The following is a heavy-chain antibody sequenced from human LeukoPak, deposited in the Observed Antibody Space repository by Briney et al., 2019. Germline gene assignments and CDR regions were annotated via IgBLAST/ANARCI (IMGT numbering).Heavy chain of an antibody. CDR1: GYTFTSYY. Sequence: ASVKVSCKASGYTFTSYYMHWVRQAPGQGLEWMGIINPSGGSTSYAQKFQGRVTMTRDTSTSTVYMELSSLRSEDTAVYYCARAGWDELGATYPDYWGQGTLVTVSS. J-gene: IGHJ4*02. CDR2: INPSGGST. CDR3: ARAGWDELGATYPDY. V-gene: IGHV1-46*01. D-gene: IGHD1-26*01.